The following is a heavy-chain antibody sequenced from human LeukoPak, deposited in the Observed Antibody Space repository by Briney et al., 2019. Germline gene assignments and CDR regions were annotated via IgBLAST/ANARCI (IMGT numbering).Heavy chain of an antibody. CDR2: ISSSSSYI. V-gene: IGHV3-21*01. CDR3: ARDRSGSGSYGLDY. D-gene: IGHD3-10*01. Sequence: GGSLRLSCAASGFTFSSYSMNWVRQAPGKGLEWVSSISSSSSYIYYADSVEGRFTISRDNAKNSLYLQMNSLRAEDTAVYYRARDRSGSGSYGLDYWGQGTLVTVSS. CDR1: GFTFSSYS. J-gene: IGHJ4*02.